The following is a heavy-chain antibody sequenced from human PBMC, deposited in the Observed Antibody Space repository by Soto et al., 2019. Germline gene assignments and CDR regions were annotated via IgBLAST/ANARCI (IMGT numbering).Heavy chain of an antibody. V-gene: IGHV1-69*01. CDR3: ARVFAGYYYYSPGV. CDR1: GGTFINQP. Sequence: QEQLVQSGAEVKKPGSSVQVSCKASGGTFINQPITWVRKAPGQGLEWMGGVIPMSGATHYSQKFQGRVTITAGESTSTAYMELSSLSSEDTAVYYCARVFAGYYYYSPGVWGEGTTVTVSP. D-gene: IGHD3-16*01. CDR2: VIPMSGAT. J-gene: IGHJ6*04.